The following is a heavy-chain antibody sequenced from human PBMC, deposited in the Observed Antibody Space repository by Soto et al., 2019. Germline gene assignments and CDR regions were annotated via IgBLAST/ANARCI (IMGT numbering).Heavy chain of an antibody. D-gene: IGHD3-10*01. J-gene: IGHJ4*02. CDR2: INTNSGGT. Sequence: ASVKVSCKASGYSFTGYYMHWVRQAPGQGLEWMGWINTNSGGTNYGQKFQGRVTMTRDTSISTAYMELTRLRSDDTAVYYCARDQAHGSGSYWDYWGQGTLVTVS. CDR3: ARDQAHGSGSYWDY. CDR1: GYSFTGYY. V-gene: IGHV1-2*02.